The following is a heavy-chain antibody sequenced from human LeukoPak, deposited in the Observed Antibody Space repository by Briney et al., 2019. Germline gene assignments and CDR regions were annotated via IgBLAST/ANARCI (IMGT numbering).Heavy chain of an antibody. CDR1: GFTFSIYA. Sequence: GGSLRLSCAASGFTFSIYAMSWVRQAPGKGLEWVSGISGSGGSTYYVDSVKGRFTISRDNSRNTLYLQMNSLRAEDAAVYYCAKVLSGSQDYWGQGTLVTVFS. V-gene: IGHV3-23*01. CDR2: ISGSGGST. CDR3: AKVLSGSQDY. J-gene: IGHJ4*02. D-gene: IGHD1-20*01.